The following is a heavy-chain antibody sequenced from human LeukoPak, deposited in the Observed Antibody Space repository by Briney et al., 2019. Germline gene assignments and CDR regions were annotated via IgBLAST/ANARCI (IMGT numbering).Heavy chain of an antibody. CDR1: GFTFSSYA. V-gene: IGHV3-48*03. Sequence: HPGGSLRLSCAASGFTFSSYAMNWVRQAPGKGLEWISHINVIGNTIYYADSVKGRFTISRDNARNSLYLQMNSLRAEDTAVYYCARDQFGTKLDWGQGTLVTVSS. J-gene: IGHJ4*02. CDR2: INVIGNTI. D-gene: IGHD1-14*01. CDR3: ARDQFGTKLD.